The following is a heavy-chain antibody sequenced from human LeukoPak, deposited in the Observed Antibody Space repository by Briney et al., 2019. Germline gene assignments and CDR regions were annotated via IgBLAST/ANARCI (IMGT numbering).Heavy chain of an antibody. CDR2: ISSGSSYI. CDR3: ASLKIRRIGNAFDI. CDR1: GFTFSDYS. J-gene: IGHJ3*02. Sequence: GGSLRLSCAASGFTFSDYSMNWVRQAPGKGLEWVSSISSGSSYIYYADSVKGRFTISRDNAKNSLYLQMNSLRPEDTALYYCASLKIRRIGNAFDIWGQGTMVTVSS. V-gene: IGHV3-21*01. D-gene: IGHD1-1*01.